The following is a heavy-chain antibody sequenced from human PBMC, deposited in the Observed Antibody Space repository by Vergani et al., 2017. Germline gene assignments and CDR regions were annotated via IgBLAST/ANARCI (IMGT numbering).Heavy chain of an antibody. CDR1: GGSISSGDHC. V-gene: IGHV4-31*11. CDR2: IFYSGTT. J-gene: IGHJ6*03. D-gene: IGHD6-25*01. CDR3: ARVDTQVPATSHFYYMDV. Sequence: QVQLQESGPGVVKPSQTLSLTCAVSGGSISSGDHCWTWIRQRPGKGLEWIGYIFYSGTTYDNPSLRSRLTISVDTSQNQFSLKLRSVTAAATAVYYCARVDTQVPATSHFYYMDVWGNGTTVVVSS.